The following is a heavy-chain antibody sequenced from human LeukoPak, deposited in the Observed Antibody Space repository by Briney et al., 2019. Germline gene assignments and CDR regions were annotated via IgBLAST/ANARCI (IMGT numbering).Heavy chain of an antibody. D-gene: IGHD5-12*01. CDR3: AREYHSGYADY. J-gene: IGHJ4*02. V-gene: IGHV3-48*03. CDR1: GFTFSSYE. CDR2: ISSSGSTI. Sequence: GGSLRLSCAASGFTFSSYEKNWVRQAPGKGLEWVSYISSSGSTIYYADSVKGRFTISRDNAKNSLYLQMNSLRAEDTAVYYCAREYHSGYADYWGQGTLVTVSS.